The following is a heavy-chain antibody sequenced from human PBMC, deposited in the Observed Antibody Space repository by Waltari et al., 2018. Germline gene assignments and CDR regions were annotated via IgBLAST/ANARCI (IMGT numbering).Heavy chain of an antibody. Sequence: EVQLLESGGGLVQPGGSLRLSCAASGFTFSSYAMSWVRQAPGRGLEWVSAISGRGGIPYYADSVKGRFTISRDNSKNTLYLQMNSRRAEDTAVYYCAVDYGGNCGFDYWGQGTLVTVSS. J-gene: IGHJ4*02. CDR1: GFTFSSYA. CDR2: ISGRGGIP. V-gene: IGHV3-23*01. CDR3: AVDYGGNCGFDY. D-gene: IGHD4-17*01.